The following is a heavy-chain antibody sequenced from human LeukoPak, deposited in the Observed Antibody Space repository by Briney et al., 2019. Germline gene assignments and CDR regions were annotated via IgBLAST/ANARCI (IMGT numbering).Heavy chain of an antibody. J-gene: IGHJ4*02. Sequence: GSLRLSCAASGFTFSSYEMNWVRQAPGKGLEWVSYISSSGSTIYYADSVKGRFTISRDNAKNSLYLQMNSLRAEDTAVYYCARLGYSYGSGYFDYWGQGTLVTVSS. CDR2: ISSSGSTI. CDR1: GFTFSSYE. D-gene: IGHD5-18*01. V-gene: IGHV3-48*03. CDR3: ARLGYSYGSGYFDY.